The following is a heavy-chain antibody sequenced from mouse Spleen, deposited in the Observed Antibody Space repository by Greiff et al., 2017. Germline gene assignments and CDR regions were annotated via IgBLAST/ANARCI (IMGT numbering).Heavy chain of an antibody. CDR2: IDPSDSYT. J-gene: IGHJ4*01. D-gene: IGHD2-1*01. CDR3: TRYGNDAMDY. V-gene: IGHV1S127*01. CDR1: GYTFTSYW. Sequence: QVQLQQPGAELVKPGASVKMSCKASGYTFTSYWMHWVKQRPGQGLEWIGVIDPSDSYTSYNQKFKGKATLTVDTSSSTAYMQLSSLTSEDSAVYYCTRYGNDAMDYWGQGTSVTVSS.